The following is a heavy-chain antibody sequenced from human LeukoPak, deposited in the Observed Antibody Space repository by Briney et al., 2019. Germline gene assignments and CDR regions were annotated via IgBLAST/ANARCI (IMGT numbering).Heavy chain of an antibody. CDR3: ARHSYCTGVSCYFYVDY. CDR1: GYSFTSYW. J-gene: IGHJ4*02. Sequence: GESLRISCKGSGYSFTSYWISWVRQMPGEGLEWMGRIDPSDSYTNYSPSFQGHVTISADKSISTAYLQWSSLKASDTAMYYCARHSYCTGVSCYFYVDYWGQGTLVTVSS. D-gene: IGHD2-15*01. V-gene: IGHV5-10-1*01. CDR2: IDPSDSYT.